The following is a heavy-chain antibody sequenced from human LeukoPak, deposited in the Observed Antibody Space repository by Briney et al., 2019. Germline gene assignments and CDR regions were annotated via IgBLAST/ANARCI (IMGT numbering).Heavy chain of an antibody. CDR3: ARDLPLPGYK. CDR2: ISFSSGTI. CDR1: GFTLSSYS. Sequence: GGSLRLSCAASGFTLSSYSMNWVRQAPGKGLEWVSYISFSSGTIYYADSVKGRFTISRDNSKNTLYLQMNSLRAEDTAVYYCARDLPLPGYKWGQGTLVTVSS. J-gene: IGHJ4*02. V-gene: IGHV3-48*01. D-gene: IGHD1-14*01.